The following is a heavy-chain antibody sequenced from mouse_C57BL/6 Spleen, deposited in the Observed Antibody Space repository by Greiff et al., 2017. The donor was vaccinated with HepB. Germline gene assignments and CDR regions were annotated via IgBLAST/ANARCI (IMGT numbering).Heavy chain of an antibody. J-gene: IGHJ2*01. Sequence: QVQLQQPGAELVMPGASVKLSCKASGYNFTSYWMHWVKQRPGQGLEWIGEIDPTDSYTNYNQKFKGKSTLTVDKSSSTAYMQLSSLTSEDSAVYYCARRYYGSRGYFWGWGQGTTLAVS. CDR2: IDPTDSYT. D-gene: IGHD1-1*01. CDR1: GYNFTSYW. V-gene: IGHV1-69*01. CDR3: ARRYYGSRGYFWG.